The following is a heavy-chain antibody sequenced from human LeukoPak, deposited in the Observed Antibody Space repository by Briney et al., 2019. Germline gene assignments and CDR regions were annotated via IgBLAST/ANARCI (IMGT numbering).Heavy chain of an antibody. J-gene: IGHJ4*02. Sequence: ASVKVSCKASGYTFTAYDIHLVRQAPGQGLEWMGWINPNSGGTNYAQKFQGRVNMTRDTSISTAYMELSRLRSDDTAVYYCTRDVGSRYGHDCWGQGTLVTVSS. D-gene: IGHD5-18*01. CDR1: GYTFTAYD. CDR2: INPNSGGT. V-gene: IGHV1-2*02. CDR3: TRDVGSRYGHDC.